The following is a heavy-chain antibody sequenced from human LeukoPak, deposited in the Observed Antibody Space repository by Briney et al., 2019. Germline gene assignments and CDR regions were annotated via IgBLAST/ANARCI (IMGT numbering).Heavy chain of an antibody. CDR1: GYTFTDYY. D-gene: IGHD3-22*01. V-gene: IGHV1-69-2*01. J-gene: IGHJ4*02. CDR3: ATDLVGDSSGYIFDH. Sequence: ASVKISCKVSGYTFTDYYMHWVQQAPGKGLEWMGLVDPEDGETIFAKKFQGRVTITADTSRDTSYMELSSLRSEDTAVYYCATDLVGDSSGYIFDHWGQGTLVTVSS. CDR2: VDPEDGET.